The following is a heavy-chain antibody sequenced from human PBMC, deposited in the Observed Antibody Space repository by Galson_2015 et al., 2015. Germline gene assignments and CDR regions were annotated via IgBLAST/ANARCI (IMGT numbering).Heavy chain of an antibody. D-gene: IGHD6-13*01. CDR2: ISSSSSYI. CDR3: ARDRESWRGYDLSGYSSSWYRWFDP. V-gene: IGHV3-21*01. Sequence: SLRLSCAASGFTFSSYSMSWVRQAPGKGLEWVSSISSSSSYIYYADSVKGRFTISGDNAKNSLYLQMNSLRAEDTAVYYCARDRESWRGYDLSGYSSSWYRWFDPWGQGTLVTVSS. CDR1: GFTFSSYS. J-gene: IGHJ5*02.